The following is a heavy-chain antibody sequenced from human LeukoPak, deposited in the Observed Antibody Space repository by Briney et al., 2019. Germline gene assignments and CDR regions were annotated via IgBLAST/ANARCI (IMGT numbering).Heavy chain of an antibody. J-gene: IGHJ3*02. D-gene: IGHD6-13*01. CDR1: KFSFSVYT. Sequence: PGRSLILSCAVSKFSFSVYTMHWVRQAPGKGLEWVALISSYGSNKYYAESVKGRFTISRDDSKNTVYLQMNSLRAEDTAVYYCAKEISSSSSWYGDDAFDIWGQGTMVIVSS. CDR3: AKEISSSSSWYGDDAFDI. V-gene: IGHV3-30-3*01. CDR2: ISSYGSNK.